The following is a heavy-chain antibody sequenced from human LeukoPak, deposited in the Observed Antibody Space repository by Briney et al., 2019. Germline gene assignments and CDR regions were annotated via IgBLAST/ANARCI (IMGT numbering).Heavy chain of an antibody. CDR1: GFTFSSYA. J-gene: IGHJ4*02. CDR3: AKVSGELLRRHFDH. CDR2: ISGSGSST. Sequence: PGGSLRLSCVASGFTFSSYAMSWVRQAAGKGLEWVSGISGSGSSTYYADSVKGRFSISRDNSKDTVYLQMDSLRAEDTAIYYCAKVSGELLRRHFDHWGQGTLVTVSS. D-gene: IGHD1-26*01. V-gene: IGHV3-23*01.